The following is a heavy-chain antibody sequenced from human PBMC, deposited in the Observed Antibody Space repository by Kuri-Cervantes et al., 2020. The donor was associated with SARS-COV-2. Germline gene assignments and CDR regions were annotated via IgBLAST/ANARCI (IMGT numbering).Heavy chain of an antibody. CDR1: GGSFSGYY. V-gene: IGHV4-34*01. D-gene: IGHD3-22*01. Sequence: GSLRLSCAVYGGSFSGYYWSWIRQPPGKGLEWIGEINHSGSTNYNPSLKSRVVILVDRSQKQFSVRLSSLTVADTAVYYCARTYGLLRYVYYMDVWGKGTAVTVSS. CDR2: INHSGST. J-gene: IGHJ6*03. CDR3: ARTYGLLRYVYYMDV.